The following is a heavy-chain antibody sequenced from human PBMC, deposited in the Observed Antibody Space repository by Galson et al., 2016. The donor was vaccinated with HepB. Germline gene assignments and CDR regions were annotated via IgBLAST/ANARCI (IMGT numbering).Heavy chain of an antibody. Sequence: TLSLTCDVSGGSISSGGYYWSWIRQLPGNGLEWIGYIYYSRTTYYNPSLRSRLSISADTSKNQFSLELSSVTAADTAVYYCATVPGWESGIYDHWGQGTLVSVSS. D-gene: IGHD1-26*01. V-gene: IGHV4-31*11. J-gene: IGHJ4*02. CDR1: GGSISSGGYY. CDR3: ATVPGWESGIYDH. CDR2: IYYSRTT.